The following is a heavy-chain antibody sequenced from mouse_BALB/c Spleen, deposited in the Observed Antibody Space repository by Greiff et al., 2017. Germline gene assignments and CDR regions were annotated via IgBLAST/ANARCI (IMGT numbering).Heavy chain of an antibody. CDR1: GYSITSGYY. J-gene: IGHJ2*01. Sequence: EVQLQQSGPGLVKPSQSLSLTCSVTGYSITSGYYWNWIRQFPGNKLEWMGYISYDGSNNYNPSLKNRISITRDTSKNQFFLKLNSVTTEDTATYYCARIYDYDVYFDYWGQGTTLTVSS. CDR3: ARIYDYDVYFDY. D-gene: IGHD2-4*01. V-gene: IGHV3-6*02. CDR2: ISYDGSN.